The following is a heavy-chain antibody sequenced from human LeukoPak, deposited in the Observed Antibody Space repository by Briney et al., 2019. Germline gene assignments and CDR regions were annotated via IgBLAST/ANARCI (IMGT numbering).Heavy chain of an antibody. D-gene: IGHD1-7*01. CDR1: GFTFNNYS. V-gene: IGHV3-30*02. J-gene: IGHJ4*02. CDR2: IRYDGSNK. CDR3: AKDRTRELTAFDY. Sequence: GSLRLSRATSGFTFNNYSMHLVRQPPGKGLEGVAFIRYDGSNKYYADSVKGRFTISRDNSKNTLYLQMNSLRAEDTAVYYCAKDRTRELTAFDYWGQGTLVTVSS.